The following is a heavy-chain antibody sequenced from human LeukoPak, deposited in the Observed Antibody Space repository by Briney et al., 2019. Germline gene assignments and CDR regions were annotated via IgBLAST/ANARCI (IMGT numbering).Heavy chain of an antibody. CDR1: GFSISSYA. J-gene: IGHJ4*01. CDR3: ARDGGSGWFPLDY. CDR2: IWYDGSKK. D-gene: IGHD6-19*01. Sequence: ETGGSLRLSCVASGFSISSYAMHWVRQAPGKGLEWVAVIWYDGSKKYYADSVRGRFTISSDNSKNTLYLQMNSLRAEDTAVYYCARDGGSGWFPLDYWGHGILVTVSS. V-gene: IGHV3-33*01.